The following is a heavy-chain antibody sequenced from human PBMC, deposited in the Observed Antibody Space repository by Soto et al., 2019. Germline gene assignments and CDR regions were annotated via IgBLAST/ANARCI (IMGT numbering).Heavy chain of an antibody. CDR1: WGSISSGVYY. J-gene: IGHJ4*02. CDR3: ARGEYQLLYLFDYFHY. D-gene: IGHD2-2*02. Sequence: TVSLMCTVSWGSISSGVYYGSWVRQHPGKGLEGIGYIYYSGSTYYNPSLNSRVTISVDTSKNQFALKLRPVTAADPAVYYCARGEYQLLYLFDYFHYWGPGTLVPVSS. CDR2: IYYSGST. V-gene: IGHV4-31*03.